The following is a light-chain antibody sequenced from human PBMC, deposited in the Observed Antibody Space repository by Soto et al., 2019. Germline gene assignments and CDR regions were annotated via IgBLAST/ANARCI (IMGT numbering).Light chain of an antibody. CDR3: ASYAGSNKV. CDR2: EVT. V-gene: IGLV2-8*01. Sequence: QPVLTQPPSASGSPGQSVTISCTGTSSDVGAYNYVSWYQQHPGKAPKLMIYEVTKRPSGVPDRFSGSKSGNTASLTVSGLLAEDEADYYCASYAGSNKVFGTGTKLTVL. CDR1: SSDVGAYNY. J-gene: IGLJ1*01.